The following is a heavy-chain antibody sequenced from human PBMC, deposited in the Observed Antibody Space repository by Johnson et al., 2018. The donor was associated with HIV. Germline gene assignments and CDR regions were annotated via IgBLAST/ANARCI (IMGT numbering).Heavy chain of an antibody. CDR3: AKVSGWYTWGVFDI. V-gene: IGHV3-11*04. J-gene: IGHJ3*02. D-gene: IGHD6-19*01. CDR1: GFTFSDYY. CDR2: ISSSGDII. Sequence: QVQLVESGGALVKPGGSLRLSCAASGFTFSDYYMTWIRQAPGKGLEWLSFISSSGDIIRYADSVKGRFTISRDNAKNSLNLQMNSLRDEDTAVYYCAKVSGWYTWGVFDIWGQGT.